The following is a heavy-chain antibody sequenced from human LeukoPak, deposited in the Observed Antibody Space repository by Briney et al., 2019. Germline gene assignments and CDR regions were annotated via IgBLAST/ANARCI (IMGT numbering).Heavy chain of an antibody. CDR1: GFTFSSYG. J-gene: IGHJ6*03. Sequence: GGSLRLSCAASGFTFSSYGMSWVRQAPGKGLEWVSGINWNGGSTGYADSVKGRFTISRDNAKNSLYLQMNSLRAEDTALYYCARASITIFGPRYYYYYYMDVWGKGTTVTVSS. CDR2: INWNGGST. D-gene: IGHD3-3*01. V-gene: IGHV3-20*04. CDR3: ARASITIFGPRYYYYYYMDV.